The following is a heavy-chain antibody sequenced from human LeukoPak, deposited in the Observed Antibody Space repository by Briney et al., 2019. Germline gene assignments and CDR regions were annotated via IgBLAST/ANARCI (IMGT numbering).Heavy chain of an antibody. V-gene: IGHV1-69*05. CDR3: ARGAVPAARRSWFDP. CDR2: IIPIFGTA. D-gene: IGHD2-2*01. J-gene: IGHJ5*02. CDR1: RGTFSSYA. Sequence: SVKVSCEASRGTFSSYAISWVRQAPGQGLEWMGGIIPIFGTANYAQKFQGRVTITTDESTSTAYMELSSLRSEDTAVYYCARGAVPAARRSWFDPWGQGTLVTVSS.